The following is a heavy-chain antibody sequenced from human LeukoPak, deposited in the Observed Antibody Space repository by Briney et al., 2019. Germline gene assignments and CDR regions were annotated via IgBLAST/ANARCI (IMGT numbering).Heavy chain of an antibody. CDR1: GYTFTKYG. CDR3: ARCTIFGVVPHYYMDV. J-gene: IGHJ6*03. D-gene: IGHD3-3*01. Sequence: GASVKVSCKASGYTFTKYGITWVRQAPGQGLEWMGGIIPIFGTANYAQKFQGRVTITADESTSTAYMELSSLRSEDTAVYYCARCTIFGVVPHYYMDVWGKGTTVTVSS. CDR2: IIPIFGTA. V-gene: IGHV1-69*13.